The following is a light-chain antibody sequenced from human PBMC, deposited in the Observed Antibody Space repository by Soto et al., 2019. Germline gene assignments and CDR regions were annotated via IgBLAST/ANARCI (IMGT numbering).Light chain of an antibody. CDR2: KAS. Sequence: DIQMTQSPSTLSASVGDRVTITCRASQTIDSWLAWYQQRPGKPPTLLSYKASTLASGVPSRFSGSGSGTEFTLTINSLQPDDFATYYCQQYHIYSGTFGQGTKVDIK. J-gene: IGKJ1*01. CDR3: QQYHIYSGT. CDR1: QTIDSW. V-gene: IGKV1-5*03.